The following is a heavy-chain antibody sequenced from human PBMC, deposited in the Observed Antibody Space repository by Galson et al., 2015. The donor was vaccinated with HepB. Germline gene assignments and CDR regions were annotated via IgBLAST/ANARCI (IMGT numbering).Heavy chain of an antibody. V-gene: IGHV3-48*02. Sequence: SLRLSCAASGFTFSSYSMNWVRQAPGKGLEWVSYISSSSSTIYYADSVKGRFTISRDNAKNSLYLQMNSLRDEDTAVYYCARGLYYYDSSGYYYFDYWGQGTLVTVSS. D-gene: IGHD3-22*01. CDR2: ISSSSSTI. CDR1: GFTFSSYS. CDR3: ARGLYYYDSSGYYYFDY. J-gene: IGHJ4*02.